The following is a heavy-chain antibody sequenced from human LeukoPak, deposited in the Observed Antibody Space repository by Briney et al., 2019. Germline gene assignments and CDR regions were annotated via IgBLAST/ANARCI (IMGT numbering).Heavy chain of an antibody. CDR3: TWGPAAIGGYFQH. CDR1: GGTFSSYA. V-gene: IGHV1-69*05. CDR2: IIPIFGTA. D-gene: IGHD2-2*02. Sequence: ASVKVSCKASGGTFSSYAISWVRQAPGQGLEWMGGIIPIFGTANYAQKFQGRVTITTDESTSTAYMELSSLRSEDTAVYYCTWGPAAIGGYFQHWGQGTLVTVSS. J-gene: IGHJ1*01.